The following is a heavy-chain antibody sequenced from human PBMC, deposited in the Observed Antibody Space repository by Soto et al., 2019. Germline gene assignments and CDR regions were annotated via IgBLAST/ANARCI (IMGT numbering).Heavy chain of an antibody. CDR3: ARDLAGVDDS. CDR2: VNPDGTTT. CDR1: GFTFSTYW. Sequence: EVQLVESGGGLVQPGGSLRLSCAASGFTFSTYWMHWVRQVPGKGLVWVSRVNPDGTTTNYAASVKGRFTISRDNAKNTLHLQLNRLRVDGTAVYFCARDLAGVDDSWGQGTLVTVSS. V-gene: IGHV3-74*01. D-gene: IGHD7-27*01. J-gene: IGHJ4*02.